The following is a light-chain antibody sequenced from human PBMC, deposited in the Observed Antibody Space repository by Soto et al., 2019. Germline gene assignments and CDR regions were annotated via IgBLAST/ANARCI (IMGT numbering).Light chain of an antibody. CDR3: SSYTSRSNQYV. CDR2: EVS. V-gene: IGLV2-14*01. Sequence: QWALSHPASVSGSPGHAITISCTGTSSDVGGYNYVSWYQQHPGKAPKLMIYEVSNRPSGVSNRFSGSKSGNTASLTISGLQAEDEADYYCSSYTSRSNQYVFGTGTKVTVL. CDR1: SSDVGGYNY. J-gene: IGLJ1*01.